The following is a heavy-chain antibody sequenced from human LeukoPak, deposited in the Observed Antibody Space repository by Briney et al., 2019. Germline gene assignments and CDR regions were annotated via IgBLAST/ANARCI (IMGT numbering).Heavy chain of an antibody. CDR2: INPSGGST. Sequence: ASVKVSCTASGYTFTSYYMHWVRQAPGQGVEWMGVINPSGGSTSYAQKSRGRVTMTRDMSTSTVYMALSSLRSEDRAVYYWARQRPPETTVTTELDYWGQGTLVTVSS. CDR1: GYTFTSYY. V-gene: IGHV1-46*01. J-gene: IGHJ4*02. D-gene: IGHD4-17*01. CDR3: ARQRPPETTVTTELDY.